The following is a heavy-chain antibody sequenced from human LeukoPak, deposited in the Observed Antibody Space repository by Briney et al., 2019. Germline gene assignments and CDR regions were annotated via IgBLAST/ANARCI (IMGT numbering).Heavy chain of an antibody. Sequence: ASVKVSCKASGYTFTGYYMHWVRQAPGQGLEWMGWINPNSGGTNYAQKFQGWVTTTRDTSISTAYMELSRLRSDDTAVYYCARDAALTYYYGSGSYPHYWGQGTLVTVSS. V-gene: IGHV1-2*04. D-gene: IGHD3-10*01. CDR1: GYTFTGYY. CDR2: INPNSGGT. J-gene: IGHJ4*02. CDR3: ARDAALTYYYGSGSYPHY.